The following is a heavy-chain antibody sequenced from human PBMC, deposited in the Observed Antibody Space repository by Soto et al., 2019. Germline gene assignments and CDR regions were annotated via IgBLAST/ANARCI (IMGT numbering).Heavy chain of an antibody. D-gene: IGHD3-22*01. CDR1: GWSFSGYY. CDR2: INHSGST. V-gene: IGHV4-34*01. CDR3: ARVVYYYDSSGYPVKTNWFDP. Sequence: SETLSLTCAVYGWSFSGYYWSWIRQPPGKGLEWIGEINHSGSTNYNPSLKSRVTISVDTSKNQFSLKLSSVTAADTAVYYCARVVYYYDSSGYPVKTNWFDPWGQGTLVTVSS. J-gene: IGHJ5*02.